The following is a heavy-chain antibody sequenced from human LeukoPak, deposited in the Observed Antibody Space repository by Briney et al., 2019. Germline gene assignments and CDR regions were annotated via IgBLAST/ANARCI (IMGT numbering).Heavy chain of an antibody. Sequence: ASVKVSCKASGYTFTGYYMHWVRQAPGQGLEWMGWINPNSGGTNYAQKFQGRVTMTRDTSISTAYMELSRLRSGDTAVYYCAREGVAAAVPGNWFDPWGQGTLVTVSS. CDR2: INPNSGGT. CDR3: AREGVAAAVPGNWFDP. V-gene: IGHV1-2*02. CDR1: GYTFTGYY. D-gene: IGHD6-13*01. J-gene: IGHJ5*02.